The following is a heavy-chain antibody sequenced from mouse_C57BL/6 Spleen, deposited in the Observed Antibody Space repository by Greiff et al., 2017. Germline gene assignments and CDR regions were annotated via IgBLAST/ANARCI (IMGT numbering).Heavy chain of an antibody. CDR2: ISDGGSYT. J-gene: IGHJ3*01. CDR1: GFTFSSYA. D-gene: IGHD3-1*01. Sequence: DVKLVESGGGLVKPGGSLKLSCAASGFTFSSYAMSWVRQTPEKRLEWVATISDGGSYTYYPDNVKGRFTISRDNAKNNLYLQMSHLKSEDTAMYYCARDRGDWGQGTLVTVSA. V-gene: IGHV5-4*01. CDR3: ARDRGD.